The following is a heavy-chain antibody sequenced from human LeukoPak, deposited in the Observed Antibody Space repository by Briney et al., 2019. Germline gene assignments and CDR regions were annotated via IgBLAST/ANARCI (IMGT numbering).Heavy chain of an antibody. CDR2: IHGNGETT. CDR3: GRDPNGDYVGAFEF. V-gene: IGHV3-23*01. D-gene: IGHD3-16*01. Sequence: GGSLRLSCVGSGFMFSRFGLIWVRQAPGKGLEWVSGIHGNGETTYYGDSVKGRFTISRDNSKSTLYLQMNSLRVEDTAEYFCGRDPNGDYVGAFEFWGQGTTVTVSS. CDR1: GFMFSRFG. J-gene: IGHJ6*02.